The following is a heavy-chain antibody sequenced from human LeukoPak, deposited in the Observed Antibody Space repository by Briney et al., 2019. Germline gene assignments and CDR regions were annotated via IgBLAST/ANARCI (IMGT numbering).Heavy chain of an antibody. J-gene: IGHJ4*02. D-gene: IGHD2-21*02. Sequence: GGSLRLSCAASGFTFSSYWMHWVRQAPGKGLVWVSHISNGGNNTKYADAVKGRFTVSRDNARNTLYLQMNSLRVDDTAMYYCARAGIVVTGLNSWGQGTLVTVFS. CDR3: ARAGIVVTGLNS. CDR2: ISNGGNNT. V-gene: IGHV3-74*03. CDR1: GFTFSSYW.